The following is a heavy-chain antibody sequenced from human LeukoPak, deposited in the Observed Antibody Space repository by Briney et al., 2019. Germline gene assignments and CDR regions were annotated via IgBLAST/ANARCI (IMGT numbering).Heavy chain of an antibody. CDR2: ISGSGGST. Sequence: RGSLRLSCAASGFTFSSYAMSWVRQAPGKGLEWVSAISGSGGSTYYADSVKGRFTISRDNSKNTLYLQMNSLRAEDTAVYYCAKVLWFGEPTLRDYWGQGTLVTVSS. CDR3: AKVLWFGEPTLRDY. J-gene: IGHJ4*02. V-gene: IGHV3-23*01. CDR1: GFTFSSYA. D-gene: IGHD3-10*01.